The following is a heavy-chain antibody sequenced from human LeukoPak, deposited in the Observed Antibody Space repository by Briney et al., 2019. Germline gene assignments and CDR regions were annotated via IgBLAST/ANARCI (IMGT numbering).Heavy chain of an antibody. V-gene: IGHV4-31*03. D-gene: IGHD4-17*01. J-gene: IGHJ5*01. Sequence: SETLSLTCTVSGRSISSGGYYWSWIRQHPGKGLEWIGYIYYSGSTYYNPSLKSRVTISVDTSKNQFSLKLSSVTAADTAVYYCARVWPSVTTSFDSWGQGNLVTVSS. CDR3: ARVWPSVTTSFDS. CDR2: IYYSGST. CDR1: GRSISSGGYY.